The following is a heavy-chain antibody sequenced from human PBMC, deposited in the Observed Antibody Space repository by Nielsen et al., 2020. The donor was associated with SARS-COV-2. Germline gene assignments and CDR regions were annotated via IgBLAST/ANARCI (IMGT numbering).Heavy chain of an antibody. Sequence: ASVKVSCKASGYTFTSYGISWVRQAPGQGLEWMGWISAYNGNTNYAQKLQGRVTMTRDTSTSTVYMELSSLRSEDTAVYYCARAVAGTGEGYYYGMDVWGQGTTVTVSS. CDR3: ARAVAGTGEGYYYGMDV. CDR2: ISAYNGNT. D-gene: IGHD6-19*01. CDR1: GYTFTSYG. V-gene: IGHV1-18*01. J-gene: IGHJ6*02.